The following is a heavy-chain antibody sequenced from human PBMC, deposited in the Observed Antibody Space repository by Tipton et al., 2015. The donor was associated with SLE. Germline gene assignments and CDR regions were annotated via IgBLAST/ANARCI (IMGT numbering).Heavy chain of an antibody. V-gene: IGHV4-34*01. J-gene: IGHJ4*02. CDR2: INDSGST. D-gene: IGHD4-11*01. Sequence: TLSLTCALYGESFCGYYWSWIRQPPGKGLEWIGEINDSGSTNYNPSLKSRVTISVDTSKNQFSRKLSPVTAADTAVYYCAREDHSTYIYWGQGTLLTVSS. CDR1: GESFCGYY. CDR3: AREDHSTYIY.